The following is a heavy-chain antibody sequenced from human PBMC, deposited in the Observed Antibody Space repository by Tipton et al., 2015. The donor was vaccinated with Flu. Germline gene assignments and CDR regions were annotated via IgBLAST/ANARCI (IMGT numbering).Heavy chain of an antibody. Sequence: QLVQSGAEVKKPGASVKVSCKASGYTFTSYGISWVRQAPGQGLEWMGWISAYNGNTNYAQKLQGRVTMTTDTSTSTAYMELRSLRSDDTAVYYCARAPTKGGVVPAARNWFDPWGQGTLVTVSS. CDR2: ISAYNGNT. J-gene: IGHJ5*02. CDR1: GYTFTSYG. V-gene: IGHV1-18*04. D-gene: IGHD2-2*01. CDR3: ARAPTKGGVVPAARNWFDP.